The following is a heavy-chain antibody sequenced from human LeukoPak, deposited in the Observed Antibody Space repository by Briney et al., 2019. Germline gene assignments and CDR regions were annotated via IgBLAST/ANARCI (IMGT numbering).Heavy chain of an antibody. CDR3: AKDLSGFDY. J-gene: IGHJ4*02. CDR2: ISGCGGST. CDR1: GFTFSSHA. V-gene: IGHV3-23*01. D-gene: IGHD3-10*01. Sequence: GGSLRLSCAASGFTFSSHAMSWVRQAPGNGLEWVSAISGCGGSTYHADSVKGRFTISRENSKNALYLQMNSLRAEDTAVYYCAKDLSGFDYWGQGTLVTVSS.